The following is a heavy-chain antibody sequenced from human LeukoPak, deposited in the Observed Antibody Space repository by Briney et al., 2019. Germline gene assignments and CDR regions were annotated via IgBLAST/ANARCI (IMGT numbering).Heavy chain of an antibody. J-gene: IGHJ4*02. V-gene: IGHV4-59*01. CDR3: ARTPAYCGGDCFPRYYFDY. Sequence: PSETLSLTCTVSDDSISDYYRGWIRQPPGKGLEWIGYIYYSGSTNYNPSLKSRVTISVDTSKNQFSLKLSSVTAADTAVYYCARTPAYCGGDCFPRYYFDYWGQGTLVTVSS. D-gene: IGHD2-21*02. CDR2: IYYSGST. CDR1: DDSISDYY.